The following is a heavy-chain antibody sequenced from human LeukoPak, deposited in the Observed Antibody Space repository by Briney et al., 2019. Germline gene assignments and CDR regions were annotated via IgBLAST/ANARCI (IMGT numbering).Heavy chain of an antibody. CDR3: AREWWELLGFGSENVFDI. Sequence: SETLSLTCTVSGGSIRSYYWSWIRQPAGKGLEWIGRICTSGSTNYNPSLKSRVTMSVDTSNNQFSLKLSSVTAADTAVYYCAREWWELLGFGSENVFDIWGQGTMVTVSS. CDR1: GGSIRSYY. J-gene: IGHJ3*02. CDR2: ICTSGST. V-gene: IGHV4-4*07. D-gene: IGHD1-26*01.